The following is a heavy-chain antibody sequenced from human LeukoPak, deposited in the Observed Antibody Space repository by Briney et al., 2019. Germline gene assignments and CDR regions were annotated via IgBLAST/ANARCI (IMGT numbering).Heavy chain of an antibody. V-gene: IGHV3-30*02. CDR2: IWYDGSNK. J-gene: IGHJ1*01. D-gene: IGHD4-17*01. CDR3: AKHSTYGDSTFQH. Sequence: GGSLRLSCAASGFTFSSYGMHWARQAPGKGLEWVAVIWYDGSNKYYADSVKGRFTISRDNSKNTLYLQMNSLRAEDTAVYYCAKHSTYGDSTFQHWGQGTLVTVSS. CDR1: GFTFSSYG.